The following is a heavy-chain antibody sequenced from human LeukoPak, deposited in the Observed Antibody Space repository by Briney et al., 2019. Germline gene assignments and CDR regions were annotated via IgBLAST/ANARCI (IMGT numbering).Heavy chain of an antibody. CDR1: GFTFSSYV. V-gene: IGHV3-23*01. J-gene: IGHJ6*02. CDR3: ANTVVRGVASMDV. Sequence: GGSLRLSCAASGFTFSSYVMGWVRQAPGKGLELVSAISGSGTTTYYADAVKGRFTISRDNSRNTLYLQMHSLGAEDTAVYYCANTVVRGVASMDVWGQGTTVTVS. CDR2: ISGSGTTT. D-gene: IGHD3-10*01.